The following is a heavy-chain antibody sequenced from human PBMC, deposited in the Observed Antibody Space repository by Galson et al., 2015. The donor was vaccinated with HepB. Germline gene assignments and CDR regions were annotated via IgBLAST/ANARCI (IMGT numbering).Heavy chain of an antibody. J-gene: IGHJ4*02. CDR2: ITSSGTTI. Sequence: SLRLSCAASTFIFSTYSMNWVRQAPGKGLEWVSYITSSGTTIYYADSVKGRFTISRDDSKNTLYLQMTSLRAEDTAVYYCAQDVNDAGYQEYWGQGTLVTVSS. CDR3: AQDVNDAGYQEY. V-gene: IGHV3-48*04. CDR1: TFIFSTYS. D-gene: IGHD3-16*02.